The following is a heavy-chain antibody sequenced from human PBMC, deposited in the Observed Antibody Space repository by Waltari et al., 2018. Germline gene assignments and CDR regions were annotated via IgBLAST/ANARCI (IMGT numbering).Heavy chain of an antibody. J-gene: IGHJ3*02. D-gene: IGHD1-26*01. Sequence: QVQLQESGPGLVKPSETLSLTCAVSGYSISSGYYWGWIRQPPGKGLEWIGSIYHSGSTYYNPSLKSRVTISVDTSKNQFSLKLSSVTAADTAVYYCARPLPSGSYYSAFGIWGQGTMVTVSS. CDR2: IYHSGST. V-gene: IGHV4-38-2*01. CDR3: ARPLPSGSYYSAFGI. CDR1: GYSISSGYY.